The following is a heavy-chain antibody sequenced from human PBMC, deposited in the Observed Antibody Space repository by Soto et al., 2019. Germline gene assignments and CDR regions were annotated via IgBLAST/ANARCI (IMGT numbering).Heavy chain of an antibody. CDR2: ISTNNGNT. V-gene: IGHV1-18*04. D-gene: IGHD5-12*01. CDR1: GYTFTSNS. J-gene: IGHJ4*02. CDR3: ARGGGYAVDY. Sequence: QVQLVQSGGELRKPGASVKVSCKASGYTFTSNSISWVRQAPGQGLEWMGWISTNNGNTKFAQKFQGRVTLTTDTSTSTAYMELTGLRSDDTAVYYCARGGGYAVDYWGQGTLVTVSS.